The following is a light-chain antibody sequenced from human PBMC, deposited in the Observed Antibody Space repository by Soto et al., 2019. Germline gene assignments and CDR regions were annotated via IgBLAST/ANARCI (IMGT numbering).Light chain of an antibody. J-gene: IGLJ2*01. CDR1: SRDVGGYNY. Sequence: QSALTQPASVSGSPGQSITISCTGTSRDVGGYNYVSWYQQHPGTAPKLMIFDVSNRPSGVSNRFSGSKSGNTASLTISGLQAEDEADYFCSSYTSTSYVVFGGGTKLTVL. CDR2: DVS. V-gene: IGLV2-14*01. CDR3: SSYTSTSYVV.